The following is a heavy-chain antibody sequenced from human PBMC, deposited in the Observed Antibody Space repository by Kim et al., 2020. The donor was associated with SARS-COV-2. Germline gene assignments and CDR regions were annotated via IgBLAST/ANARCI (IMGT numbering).Heavy chain of an antibody. V-gene: IGHV3-30*18. CDR1: GFTFSSYC. CDR3: AKEPTTIVGATTSSDY. CDR2: ISYDGSNK. D-gene: IGHD1-26*01. Sequence: GGSLRLSCAASGFTFSSYCMHWVRQAPGKGLEWVAVISYDGSNKYYADSVKGRFTISRDNSKNTLYLQMNSLRAEDTAVYYCAKEPTTIVGATTSSDYWGQGTLVTVSS. J-gene: IGHJ4*02.